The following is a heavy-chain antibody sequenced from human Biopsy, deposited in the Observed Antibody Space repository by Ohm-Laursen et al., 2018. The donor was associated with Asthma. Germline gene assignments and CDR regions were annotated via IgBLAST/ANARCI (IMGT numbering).Heavy chain of an antibody. Sequence: SSLRLSCAASGFSFSNFAIHWVRQAPGKGLEWVADIWFDGSNKHYADSVKGRFTISRDNSKNTLYLQMNSLRAEDTALYYCGRERSYMVDYWGQGTLVIVSS. CDR3: GRERSYMVDY. V-gene: IGHV3-33*08. J-gene: IGHJ4*02. CDR1: GFSFSNFA. D-gene: IGHD3-10*01. CDR2: IWFDGSNK.